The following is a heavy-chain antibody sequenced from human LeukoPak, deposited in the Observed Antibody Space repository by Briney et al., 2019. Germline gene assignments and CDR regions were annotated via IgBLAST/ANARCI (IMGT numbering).Heavy chain of an antibody. Sequence: AGESLKISCKGSGYRFTSYWIGWVRQMPGKGLEWMGIIYPGDSDTRYSPSFQGQVTISADKSISTAYLQWSSLKASDTAMYYCARHAYNYYYGSGSYPSWFDPWGQGTLVTVSS. CDR2: IYPGDSDT. J-gene: IGHJ5*02. D-gene: IGHD3-10*01. CDR3: ARHAYNYYYGSGSYPSWFDP. CDR1: GYRFTSYW. V-gene: IGHV5-51*01.